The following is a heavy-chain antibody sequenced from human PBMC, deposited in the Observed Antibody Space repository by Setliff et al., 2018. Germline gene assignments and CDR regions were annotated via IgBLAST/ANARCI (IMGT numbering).Heavy chain of an antibody. J-gene: IGHJ3*02. CDR2: IYPGDSDT. D-gene: IGHD2-2*01. V-gene: IGHV5-51*01. CDR3: ARPGYCSSTSCSGAFDI. Sequence: RGESLKISCKGSGYSFTSYWIGWVRQMPGKGLEWMGIIYPGDSDTRYSPSFQGQVTITADKSISTAYRQWRSLKASDTAMYYCARPGYCSSTSCSGAFDIWGQGTMVTVSS. CDR1: GYSFTSYW.